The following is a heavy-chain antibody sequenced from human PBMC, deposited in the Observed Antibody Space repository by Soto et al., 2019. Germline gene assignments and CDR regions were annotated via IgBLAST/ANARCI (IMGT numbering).Heavy chain of an antibody. J-gene: IGHJ6*03. CDR1: GDSISSDYYH. CDR3: ARAGGQQLKYYYMDV. V-gene: IGHV4-30-4*08. CDR2: IHHSGSI. Sequence: SETLSLTCTVSGDSISSDYYHWTWIRQSPGKGLEWIGYIHHSGSILYNPSLKSRVTISVDTSKNQFSLHLTSVTAADTAVYYCARAGGQQLKYYYMDVWGKGTTVTVSS. D-gene: IGHD6-13*01.